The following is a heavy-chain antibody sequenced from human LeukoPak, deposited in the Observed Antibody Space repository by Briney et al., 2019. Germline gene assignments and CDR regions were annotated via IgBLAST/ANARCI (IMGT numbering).Heavy chain of an antibody. D-gene: IGHD3-3*01. V-gene: IGHV3-49*04. CDR1: GFTFSSYA. Sequence: GGSLRLCCAASGFTFSSYAMSWVRQAPGKGLEWVGFIRSKAYGGTTEYAASVKGRFTISRDDSKSIAYLQMNSLKTEETAVYYCTRAGPYDFWSGYYTVSFAFDIWGQGTMVTVSS. CDR3: TRAGPYDFWSGYYTVSFAFDI. J-gene: IGHJ3*02. CDR2: IRSKAYGGTT.